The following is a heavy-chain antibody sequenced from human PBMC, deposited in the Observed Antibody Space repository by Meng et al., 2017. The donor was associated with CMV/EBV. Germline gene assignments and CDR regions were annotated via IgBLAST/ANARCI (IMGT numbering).Heavy chain of an antibody. Sequence: GESLKISCAASGFTFSSYSMNWVRQAPGKGLEWVSYISSSGSTKYYADSVKGRFTISRDNAKKSLYLQMNSLRAEDTAVYYCARQMTSIAAAALYYYYGMDVWGQGTTVTVSS. CDR3: ARQMTSIAAAALYYYYGMDV. V-gene: IGHV3-48*04. D-gene: IGHD6-13*01. J-gene: IGHJ6*02. CDR2: ISSSGSTK. CDR1: GFTFSSYS.